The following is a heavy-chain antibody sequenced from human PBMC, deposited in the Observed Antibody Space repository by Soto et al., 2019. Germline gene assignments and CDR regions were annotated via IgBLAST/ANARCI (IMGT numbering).Heavy chain of an antibody. CDR2: ISSSSGYI. CDR1: GFTFSTYS. CDR3: ARVRSYSYGHEYGMDV. V-gene: IGHV3-21*01. Sequence: GGSLRLSCAASGFTFSTYSMNWVRQAPGKGLEWVSSISSSSGYIYYADPVKGRFTISRDPAKNSLSLQINSLSAEVTPMYYCARVRSYSYGHEYGMDVWGQGTTVTVSS. D-gene: IGHD5-18*01. J-gene: IGHJ6*02.